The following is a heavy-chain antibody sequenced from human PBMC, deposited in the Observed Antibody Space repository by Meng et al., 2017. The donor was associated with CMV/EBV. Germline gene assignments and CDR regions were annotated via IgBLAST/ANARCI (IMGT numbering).Heavy chain of an antibody. D-gene: IGHD3-16*01. CDR2: IYYSGST. J-gene: IGHJ6*02. CDR1: GGPVSSGSYY. Sequence: SETLSLTCTVSGGPVSSGSYYWSWIRQPPGMGLEWIGYIYYSGSTNYNPSLKSRVTISVDTSKNQFSLKLSSVTAADTAVYYCARVRGILGSGYYYYYYGMDVWGQGTTVTVSS. V-gene: IGHV4-61*01. CDR3: ARVRGILGSGYYYYYYGMDV.